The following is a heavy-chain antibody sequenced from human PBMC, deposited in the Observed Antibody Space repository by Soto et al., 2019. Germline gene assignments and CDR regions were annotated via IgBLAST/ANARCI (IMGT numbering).Heavy chain of an antibody. J-gene: IGHJ4*02. CDR3: ARDFGYGDYVDC. V-gene: IGHV3-48*02. D-gene: IGHD4-17*01. Sequence: ETLSLTCTVSGGSISSSTYYWGWMRQPPGKGLEWVSYISSGSITIYYADSVKGRFTISRDNAKNSLYLQLNSLRDEDTAVYYCARDFGYGDYVDCWGQGTLVTVSS. CDR2: ISSGSITI. CDR1: GGSISSST.